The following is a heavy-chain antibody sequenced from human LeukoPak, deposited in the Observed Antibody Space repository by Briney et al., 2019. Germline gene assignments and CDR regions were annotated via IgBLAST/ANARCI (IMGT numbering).Heavy chain of an antibody. CDR2: ISYDGSNK. V-gene: IGHV3-30-3*01. CDR3: ARDLRDGYNPRFDY. J-gene: IGHJ4*02. CDR1: GFTFSSYA. D-gene: IGHD5-24*01. Sequence: GGSLRLSCAASGFTFSSYAMHWVRQAPGKGLEWVAVISYDGSNKYYADSVKGRFTISRDNSKNTLYLQMNSLRAEDTAVYYCARDLRDGYNPRFDYWGQGTLVTVSS.